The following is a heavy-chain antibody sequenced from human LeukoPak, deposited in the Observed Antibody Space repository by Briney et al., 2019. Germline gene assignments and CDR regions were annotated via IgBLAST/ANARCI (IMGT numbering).Heavy chain of an antibody. V-gene: IGHV3-48*02. CDR3: ARARYFDY. CDR1: GFTFSSYS. Sequence: PGGSLRLSSAASGFTFSSYSMNWVRPAPGKGLEWGSYIRSSSTTIYYGDSVKGRFTISRDNAKNSLYLQMNSLRDEDTAVYYGARARYFDYWGQGTLVTVSS. CDR2: IRSSSTTI. D-gene: IGHD1-14*01. J-gene: IGHJ4*02.